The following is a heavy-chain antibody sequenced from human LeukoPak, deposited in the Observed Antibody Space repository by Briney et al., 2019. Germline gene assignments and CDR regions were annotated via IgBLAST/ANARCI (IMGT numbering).Heavy chain of an antibody. Sequence: GGSLRLSCAASGFTFSSYSMNWVRQAPGKGLEWVSYISSSSSTIYYADSVKGRFTISRDNAKNSLYLQMNSLRAEDTAVYYCARDPGLLLWFXERQXAFDIWGQGTMVT. V-gene: IGHV3-48*01. CDR3: ARDPGLLLWFXERQXAFDI. D-gene: IGHD3-10*01. CDR2: ISSSSSTI. J-gene: IGHJ3*02. CDR1: GFTFSSYS.